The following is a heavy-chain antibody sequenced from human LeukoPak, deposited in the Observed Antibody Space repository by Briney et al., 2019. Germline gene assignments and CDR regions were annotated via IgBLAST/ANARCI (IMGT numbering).Heavy chain of an antibody. D-gene: IGHD3-10*01. CDR1: GGSISSGDYY. V-gene: IGHV4-30-4*08. CDR3: ARHGPSGSYEDWFDP. J-gene: IGHJ5*02. Sequence: SETLSLTCTVSGGSISSGDYYWSWIRQSPGKGLEWIGYIYYSGSTYYNPSLKSRVTISVDTSKNQFSLKLSSVTAADSAVYYCARHGPSGSYEDWFDPWGQGTLVTVSS. CDR2: IYYSGST.